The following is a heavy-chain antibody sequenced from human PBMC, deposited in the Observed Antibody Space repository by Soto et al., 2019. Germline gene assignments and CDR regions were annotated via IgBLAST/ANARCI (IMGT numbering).Heavy chain of an antibody. V-gene: IGHV4-34*01. CDR3: ARAIFLSVDYDILTGPLDS. D-gene: IGHD3-9*01. J-gene: IGHJ5*02. CDR1: GGSFSGYY. CDR2: INHSGST. Sequence: PSETLSLTCAVYGGSFSGYYWIWIRQPPGKGLEWIGEINHSGSTNYNPSLKSRVTISVDTSKNQFSLKLSSVTAADTAVYYCARAIFLSVDYDILTGPLDSWGQGTLVTVSS.